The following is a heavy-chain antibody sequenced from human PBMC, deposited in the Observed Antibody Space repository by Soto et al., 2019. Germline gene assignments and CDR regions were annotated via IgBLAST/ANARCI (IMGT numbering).Heavy chain of an antibody. CDR3: VGWGTSTSNP. J-gene: IGHJ5*02. Sequence: GGSLRLSCAASGFIFNTHWMSWVRQAPEKGLEWVAHTKPDGSEKYYVDSAKGRFTISRDNTRNSLYLQMNSLRADDTALYYCVGWGTSTSNPCGQGTLVTVSS. CDR2: TKPDGSEK. V-gene: IGHV3-7*01. CDR1: GFIFNTHW. D-gene: IGHD3-16*01.